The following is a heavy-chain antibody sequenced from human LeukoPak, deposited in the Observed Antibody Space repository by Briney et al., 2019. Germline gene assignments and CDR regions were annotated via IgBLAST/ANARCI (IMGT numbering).Heavy chain of an antibody. D-gene: IGHD3-10*01. Sequence: GGSLRLSCAASGFTFSSYWMHWVRQVPGKGLVWVSRINSDGSSTSYADPVKGRFTISRDNAKNTLYLQMDSLRAEDTAVYYCTTGIGNYYYYWGQGTLVTVAS. CDR1: GFTFSSYW. CDR2: INSDGSST. CDR3: TTGIGNYYYY. J-gene: IGHJ4*02. V-gene: IGHV3-74*01.